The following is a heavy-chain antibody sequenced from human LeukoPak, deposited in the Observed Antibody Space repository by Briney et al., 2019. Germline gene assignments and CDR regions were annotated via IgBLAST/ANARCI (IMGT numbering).Heavy chain of an antibody. V-gene: IGHV3-15*07. D-gene: IGHD3-22*01. Sequence: GSLLLSCAASGFTFSSYSMNWVRQAPGTGLEWVGRIKRITDGGTIDYAAPVKGRFTISRDDSKNTLYLQMNSLKTEDTAVYFCTTDKFYYYDSSGYYQPDYWGQGTLVTVSS. CDR1: GFTFSSYS. CDR3: TTDKFYYYDSSGYYQPDY. J-gene: IGHJ4*02. CDR2: IKRITDGGTI.